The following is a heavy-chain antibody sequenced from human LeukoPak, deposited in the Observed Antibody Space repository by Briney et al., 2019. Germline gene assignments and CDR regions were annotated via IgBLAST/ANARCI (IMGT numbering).Heavy chain of an antibody. V-gene: IGHV1-46*01. J-gene: IGHJ4*02. CDR1: GYTFTIYY. D-gene: IGHD5-12*01. CDR3: ARDGSGYAENLADYFDY. Sequence: ASVKVSCKASGYTFTIYYMHWVRQAPGQVLEWLGIINPNGGGTNYAQKFQGRVTMTRDTSTSTVYMELSSLRSEDTAVYYCARDGSGYAENLADYFDYWGQGTLVTVSS. CDR2: INPNGGGT.